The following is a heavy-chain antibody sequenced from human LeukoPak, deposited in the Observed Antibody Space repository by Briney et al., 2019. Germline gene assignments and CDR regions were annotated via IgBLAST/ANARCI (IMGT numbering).Heavy chain of an antibody. CDR3: ARVAAAGFDF. Sequence: GGSLRLSCAASGVTFSSYWMSWVRQAPGKGLEWVANIDQDSSEIYYVDSVKGRFTISRDNAENSLYLQMISLRAGDTAVYYCARVAAAGFDFCGQGTLVTVSS. V-gene: IGHV3-7*04. D-gene: IGHD6-13*01. CDR2: IDQDSSEI. CDR1: GVTFSSYW. J-gene: IGHJ4*02.